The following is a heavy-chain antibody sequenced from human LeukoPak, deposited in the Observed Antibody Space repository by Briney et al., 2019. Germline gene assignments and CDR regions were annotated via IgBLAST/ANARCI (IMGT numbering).Heavy chain of an antibody. J-gene: IGHJ4*02. Sequence: GGSLRLSCAASGLTFSSYGMHWVRQAPGKGLEWVAFIRYDGSNKYYADSVKGRFTISRDNSKNTLYLQMNSLRAEDTAVYYCAKKKSGSSSPFDYWGQGTLVTVSS. V-gene: IGHV3-30*02. CDR1: GLTFSSYG. CDR2: IRYDGSNK. CDR3: AKKKSGSSSPFDY. D-gene: IGHD6-6*01.